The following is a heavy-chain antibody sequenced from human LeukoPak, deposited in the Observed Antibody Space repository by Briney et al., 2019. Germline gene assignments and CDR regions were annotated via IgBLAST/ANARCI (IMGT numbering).Heavy chain of an antibody. CDR3: AELGITMIGGV. CDR1: GFIFSSYS. Sequence: GGSLRLSCAASGFIFSSYSMSWVRQAPGKGLEWVSSISSSSSYIYYADSVRGRFTISRDNARNSLYLQMNSLRAEDTAVYYCAELGITMIGGVWGKGTTVTISS. D-gene: IGHD3-10*02. V-gene: IGHV3-21*01. J-gene: IGHJ6*04. CDR2: ISSSSSYI.